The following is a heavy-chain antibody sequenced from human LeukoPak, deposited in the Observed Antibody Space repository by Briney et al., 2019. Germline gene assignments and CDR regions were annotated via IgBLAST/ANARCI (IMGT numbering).Heavy chain of an antibody. CDR3: ALSGGPYDPVYDY. CDR1: GGSISSYY. V-gene: IGHV4-59*01. J-gene: IGHJ4*02. CDR2: IYYSGSA. D-gene: IGHD3-3*01. Sequence: SETLSLTCTVSGGSISSYYWSWIRQPPGKGLEWIGYIYYSGSANYNPTLKSRVTISVDTSKNQFSLKLSSVTAADTAVYYCALSGGPYDPVYDYWGQGTLVTVSS.